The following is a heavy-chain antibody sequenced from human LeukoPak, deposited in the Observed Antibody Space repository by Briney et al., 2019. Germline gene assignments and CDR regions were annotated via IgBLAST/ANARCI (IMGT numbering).Heavy chain of an antibody. J-gene: IGHJ4*02. CDR1: GFTFSSYA. Sequence: GGSLRLSCAASGFTFSSYAMHWVRQAPGKGLKWVSSISRSSSSISYADSVRGRFTISRDNANNLLYLQMNSLRAEDTAVYYCARDNYDDSTFDYWGQGTLVTVSS. CDR2: ISRSSSSI. V-gene: IGHV3-21*06. CDR3: ARDNYDDSTFDY. D-gene: IGHD3-3*01.